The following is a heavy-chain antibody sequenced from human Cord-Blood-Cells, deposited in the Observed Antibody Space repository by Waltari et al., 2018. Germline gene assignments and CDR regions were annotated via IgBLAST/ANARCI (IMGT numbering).Heavy chain of an antibody. CDR2: INHSGST. V-gene: IGHV4-34*01. CDR3: ARASSLYCRSTSCYDAFDI. J-gene: IGHJ3*02. D-gene: IGHD2-2*01. Sequence: QVQLQQWGAGLLKPSETLSLTCAVYGGSFSGYYWSWIRQPPGKGQEWIGEINHSGSTTYDPSPQSRITISGDTSKSQCCLKLSSVTAADTAVYYSARASSLYCRSTSCYDAFDIWGHGTMVTVSS. CDR1: GGSFSGYY.